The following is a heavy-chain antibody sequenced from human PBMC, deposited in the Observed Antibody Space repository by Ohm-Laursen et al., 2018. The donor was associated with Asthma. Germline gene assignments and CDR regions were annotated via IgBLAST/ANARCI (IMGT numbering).Heavy chain of an antibody. CDR1: GFTFSSYN. V-gene: IGHV3-21*01. D-gene: IGHD3-10*01. Sequence: SLRLSCTASGFTFSSYNMNWVRQAPGKGLEWVSSISHSGTYKYYADSVKGRFTISRDNARNSLDLQLSSLRAEDSALYYCARDTTSYHGSGSFDPWGQGTLVTVFS. CDR3: ARDTTSYHGSGSFDP. CDR2: ISHSGTYK. J-gene: IGHJ5*02.